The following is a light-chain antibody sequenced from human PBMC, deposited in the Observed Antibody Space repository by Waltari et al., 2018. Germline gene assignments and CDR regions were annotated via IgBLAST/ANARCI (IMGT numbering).Light chain of an antibody. Sequence: QSVLTQPPPASGTPAQRVTFSCSGTRSNIGSNSVNWYRQVPGTAPKLLIHSNNKRPSGVPDRFSGTKSGTSASLAISGLQSEDEADYYCAACDNSVNGHWVFGGGTKLTVL. CDR1: RSNIGSNS. CDR3: AACDNSVNGHWV. CDR2: SNN. J-gene: IGLJ3*02. V-gene: IGLV1-44*01.